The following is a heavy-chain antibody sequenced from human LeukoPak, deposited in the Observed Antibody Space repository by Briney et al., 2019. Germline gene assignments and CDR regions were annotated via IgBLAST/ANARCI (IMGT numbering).Heavy chain of an antibody. CDR1: GYTFTSYG. Sequence: SVKVSCKASGYTFTSYGISWVRQAPGQGLEWMGGIIASFGTANYAQKFQGRVTISADESTSTAYMELSSLRSEDTAVYYCARVVTPRYCSSTSCYWKGWFDPWGQGTLVTVSS. CDR3: ARVVTPRYCSSTSCYWKGWFDP. V-gene: IGHV1-69*13. D-gene: IGHD2-2*01. CDR2: IIASFGTA. J-gene: IGHJ5*02.